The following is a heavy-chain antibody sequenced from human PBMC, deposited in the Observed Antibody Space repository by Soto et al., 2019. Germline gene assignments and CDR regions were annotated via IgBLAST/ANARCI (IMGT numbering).Heavy chain of an antibody. J-gene: IGHJ5*02. CDR1: GYTFTGYY. D-gene: IGHD2-2*01. CDR3: ARAYASNKYWFDP. V-gene: IGHV1-69*13. CDR2: IIPIFGAA. Sequence: SVKVSCKASGYTFTGYYIHWVREAPGQGLEWMGGIIPIFGAATYAQKFQDRVTITADESTTTAYMELSSLRSEDTAVYFCARAYASNKYWFDPWGQGTLVTVSS.